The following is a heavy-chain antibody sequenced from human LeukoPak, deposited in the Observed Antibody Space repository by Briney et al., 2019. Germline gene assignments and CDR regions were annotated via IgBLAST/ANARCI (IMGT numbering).Heavy chain of an antibody. Sequence: ASVKVSCKASGYTFTGYYMHWVRQAPGQGLEWMGWINPNSGGTNYAQKFQGRVTMTRDASISTAYMELSRLRSDDTAVYYCARVGATGTTSPFDYWGQGTLVTVSS. J-gene: IGHJ4*02. D-gene: IGHD1-1*01. CDR2: INPNSGGT. CDR3: ARVGATGTTSPFDY. V-gene: IGHV1-2*02. CDR1: GYTFTGYY.